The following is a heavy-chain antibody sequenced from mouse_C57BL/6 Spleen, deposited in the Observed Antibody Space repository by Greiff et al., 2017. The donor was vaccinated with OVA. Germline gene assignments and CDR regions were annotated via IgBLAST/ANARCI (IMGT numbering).Heavy chain of an antibody. Sequence: EVQLVESGGGLVKPGGSLKLSCAASGFTFRDYGMHWVRQAPEKGLELVAYISSGSSTIYYADTVKGRFTIYRDNAKNTLFLQMTRQMSEDTAMYYCARRGFITTVVATRWYFDVWGTGTTVTVSS. CDR2: ISSGSSTI. D-gene: IGHD1-1*01. V-gene: IGHV5-17*01. J-gene: IGHJ1*03. CDR3: ARRGFITTVVATRWYFDV. CDR1: GFTFRDYG.